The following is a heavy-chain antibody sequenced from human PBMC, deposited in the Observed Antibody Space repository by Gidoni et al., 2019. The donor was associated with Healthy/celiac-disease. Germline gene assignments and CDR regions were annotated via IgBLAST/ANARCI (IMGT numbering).Heavy chain of an antibody. D-gene: IGHD3-22*01. J-gene: IGHJ4*02. CDR3: ASDPYYYDSSGYYLNNY. Sequence: EVQLLESGGGLVQPGGSLRLSCAASGFTFSSYAMSWVRQAPGKGLEWVSAISGSGGSTYYADSVKGRFTISRDNSKNTLYLQMNSLRAEDTAVYYCASDPYYYDSSGYYLNNYWGQGTLVTVSS. V-gene: IGHV3-23*01. CDR1: GFTFSSYA. CDR2: ISGSGGST.